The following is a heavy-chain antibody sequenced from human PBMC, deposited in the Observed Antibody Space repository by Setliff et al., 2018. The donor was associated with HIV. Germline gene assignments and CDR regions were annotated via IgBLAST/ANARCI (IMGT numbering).Heavy chain of an antibody. Sequence: GGSLRLSCAASGFTFSDYYMNWIRQAPGKGLEWVSHISSSGFTIYYADSVKGRFTMSRDNAKNSPYLQMNSLRAEDTAVYYCARGQLWAWGYYYSYMDVWGKGTTVTVSS. V-gene: IGHV3-11*04. D-gene: IGHD5-18*01. CDR2: ISSSGFTI. CDR3: ARGQLWAWGYYYSYMDV. CDR1: GFTFSDYY. J-gene: IGHJ6*03.